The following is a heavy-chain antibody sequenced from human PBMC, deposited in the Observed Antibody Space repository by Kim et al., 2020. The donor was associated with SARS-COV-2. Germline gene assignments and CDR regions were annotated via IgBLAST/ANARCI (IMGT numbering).Heavy chain of an antibody. Sequence: YVDSVKGRLTMSSDNAKNSLYLQMSSLRTEETAIYYCAALDSVQVPGGIWGQGTLVTVSS. V-gene: IGHV3-7*01. CDR3: AALDSVQVPGGI. D-gene: IGHD3-10*01. J-gene: IGHJ4*02.